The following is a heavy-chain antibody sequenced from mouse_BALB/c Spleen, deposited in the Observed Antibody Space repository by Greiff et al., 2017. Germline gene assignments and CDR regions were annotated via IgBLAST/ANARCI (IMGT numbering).Heavy chain of an antibody. CDR2: ISNGGGST. D-gene: IGHD2-3*01. J-gene: IGHJ3*01. CDR3: ARHGGYYVGFAY. CDR1: GFTFSSYT. V-gene: IGHV5-12-2*01. Sequence: EVQVVESGGGLVQPGGSLKLSCAASGFTFSSYTMSWVRQTPEKRLEWVAYISNGGGSTYYPDTVKGRFTISRDNAKNTLYLQMSSLKSEDTAMYYCARHGGYYVGFAYWGQGTLVTVSA.